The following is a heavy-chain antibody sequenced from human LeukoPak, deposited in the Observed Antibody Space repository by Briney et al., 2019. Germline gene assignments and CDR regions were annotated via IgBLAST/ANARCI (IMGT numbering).Heavy chain of an antibody. CDR3: ARSSSGWYYFDY. D-gene: IGHD6-19*01. Sequence: GRSLRLSCAASGFTFSSYAVHWVRQAPGKGLEWVAVMSYDGSNKYYADSVKGRFTISRDNSKNTLYLQMNSLRAEDTAVYYCARSSSGWYYFDYWGQGTLVTVSS. V-gene: IGHV3-30*04. J-gene: IGHJ4*02. CDR1: GFTFSSYA. CDR2: MSYDGSNK.